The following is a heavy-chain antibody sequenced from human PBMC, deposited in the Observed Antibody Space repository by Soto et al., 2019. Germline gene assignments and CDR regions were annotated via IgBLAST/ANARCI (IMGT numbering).Heavy chain of an antibody. J-gene: IGHJ6*04. CDR3: ARIGVTTTTNHGTYYYYGVDV. Sequence: QVTLKESGPVLVKPTETLTLTCTVSGFSLSSGRMGVSWIRQPPGKALEWLAHIFSYDEKSYNTSLKSRLTVSKDTSKSQVVLTMTKMDPVNTATYYCARIGVTTTTNHGTYYYYGVDVWGEGTTVTVSS. D-gene: IGHD4-17*01. V-gene: IGHV2-26*01. CDR1: GFSLSSGRMG. CDR2: IFSYDEK.